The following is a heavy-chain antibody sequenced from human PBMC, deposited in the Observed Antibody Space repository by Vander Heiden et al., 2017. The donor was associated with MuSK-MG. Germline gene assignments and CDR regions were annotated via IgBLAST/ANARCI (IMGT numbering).Heavy chain of an antibody. Sequence: EVQLVQSGGGFVQPGGSLRLSCAASGFTFSNYAMSWVRQAPGKGLEWVAGISYSGGRTFYADPVKGRLTISRDNSKNTLYLQMNSLRAEDTAVYYCAKDVELTTTSPDAFEVWGQGTVVTVS. D-gene: IGHD4-4*01. CDR2: ISYSGGRT. J-gene: IGHJ3*01. CDR1: GFTFSNYA. V-gene: IGHV3-23*04. CDR3: AKDVELTTTSPDAFEV.